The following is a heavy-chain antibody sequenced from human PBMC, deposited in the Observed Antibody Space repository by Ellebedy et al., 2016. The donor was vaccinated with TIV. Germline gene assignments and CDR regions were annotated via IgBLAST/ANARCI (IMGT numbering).Heavy chain of an antibody. CDR3: ARSVEGHFGY. CDR2: ISSSSSTI. J-gene: IGHJ4*02. D-gene: IGHD6-19*01. Sequence: GESLKISCAASGFTFSSYSMNWVRQAPGKGLEWVSYISSSSSTIYYADSVKGRFTISRDNAQNSVYLQMSSLTTKDTAVYYCARSVEGHFGYWGQGTLVTVSS. CDR1: GFTFSSYS. V-gene: IGHV3-48*04.